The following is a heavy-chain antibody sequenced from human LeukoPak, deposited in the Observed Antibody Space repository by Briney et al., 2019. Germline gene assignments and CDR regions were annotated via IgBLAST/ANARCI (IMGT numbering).Heavy chain of an antibody. D-gene: IGHD2-15*01. J-gene: IGHJ4*02. CDR3: ARGGAIGYCSGSSCYLSDY. V-gene: IGHV3-21*03. Sequence: GGSLRLFCAASGFTFSSYSMNWVRQAPGKGLEWVSSISSSSSYIYYADSVKGRFTISRDNAKNSLYLQMNSLRAEDTAVYYCARGGAIGYCSGSSCYLSDYCGQGTLVTVSS. CDR1: GFTFSSYS. CDR2: ISSSSSYI.